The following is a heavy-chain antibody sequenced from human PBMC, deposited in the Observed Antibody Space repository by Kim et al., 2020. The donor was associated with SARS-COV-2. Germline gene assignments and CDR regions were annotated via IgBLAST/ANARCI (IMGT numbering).Heavy chain of an antibody. CDR2: IYYSGST. D-gene: IGHD5-18*01. CDR3: AREVDTAMVTPGGGHY. Sequence: SETLSLTCTVSGGSISSSSYYWGWIRQPPGKGLEWIGSIYYSGSTYYNPSLKSRVTISVDTSKNQFSLKLSSVTAADTAVYYCAREVDTAMVTPGGGHYWGQGTLVTVSS. V-gene: IGHV4-39*02. J-gene: IGHJ4*02. CDR1: GGSISSSSYY.